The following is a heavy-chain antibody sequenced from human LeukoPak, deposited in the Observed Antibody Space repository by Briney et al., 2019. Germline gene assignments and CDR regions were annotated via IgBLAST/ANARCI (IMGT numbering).Heavy chain of an antibody. CDR2: ISYDGSNK. D-gene: IGHD3-22*01. CDR3: ARDRVTMIVVVDYYFDY. V-gene: IGHV3-30-3*01. Sequence: GGSLRLSCAASGFTFSSYATHWVRQAPGEGLEWVAVISYDGSNKYYADSVKGRFTISRDNSKNTLYLQMNSLRAEDTAVYYCARDRVTMIVVVDYYFDYWGQGTLVTVSS. CDR1: GFTFSSYA. J-gene: IGHJ4*02.